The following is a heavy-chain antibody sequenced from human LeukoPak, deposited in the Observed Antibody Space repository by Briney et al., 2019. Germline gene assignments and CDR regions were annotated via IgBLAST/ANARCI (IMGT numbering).Heavy chain of an antibody. CDR2: IYYSGST. Sequence: SETLSLTCTVSGGSIGSYYWSWIRQPPGKGLEWIGYIYYSGSTNYNPSLKSRVTISVDTSKNQFSLKLSSVTAADTAVYYCARDLGYSRSNNWFDPWGQGTLVTVSS. CDR3: ARDLGYSRSNNWFDP. J-gene: IGHJ5*02. D-gene: IGHD6-13*01. CDR1: GGSIGSYY. V-gene: IGHV4-59*01.